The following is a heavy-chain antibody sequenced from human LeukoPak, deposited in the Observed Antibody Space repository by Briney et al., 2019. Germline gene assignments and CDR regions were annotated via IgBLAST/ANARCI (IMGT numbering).Heavy chain of an antibody. CDR3: ARDIYYVWGSYRSKHAFDI. J-gene: IGHJ3*02. V-gene: IGHV1-46*01. Sequence: ASVKVSCKASGYTFTSYYMHWVRQAPGQGLEWMGIINHSGGSTSYAQKFQGRVTMTRDTSTSTVYMELSSLRSEDTAVYYCARDIYYVWGSYRSKHAFDIWGQGTMVTVSS. CDR1: GYTFTSYY. D-gene: IGHD3-16*02. CDR2: INHSGGST.